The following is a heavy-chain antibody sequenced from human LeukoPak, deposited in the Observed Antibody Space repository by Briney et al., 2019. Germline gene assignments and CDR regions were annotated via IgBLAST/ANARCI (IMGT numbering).Heavy chain of an antibody. CDR3: ARAMRVDRFFDH. V-gene: IGHV4-61*02. J-gene: IGHJ4*02. CDR1: GGSFNSGSYY. D-gene: IGHD5-12*01. Sequence: PSETLSLTCTVSGGSFNSGSYYWSWIRQPAGKGLEWVGRIYTSGSTNYNPSLKSRVTISVDTSKNQFSLQLTSVTAADTAVYYCARAMRVDRFFDHWGQGILVTVSS. CDR2: IYTSGST.